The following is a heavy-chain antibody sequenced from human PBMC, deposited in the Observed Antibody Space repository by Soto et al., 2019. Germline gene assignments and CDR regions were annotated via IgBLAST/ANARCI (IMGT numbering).Heavy chain of an antibody. J-gene: IGHJ5*02. D-gene: IGHD2-21*02. Sequence: QVQLQESGPGLVKPSETLSLTCTVSGGSVSSGSDYWSWIRQPPGKGLEWIGYIYYSGSTNYNPSLKSRVTISVDTSKNPFSLKLSSVTAADTAVYYCARGVSYGGNSGGWFDPWGQGTLVTVSS. CDR3: ARGVSYGGNSGGWFDP. CDR2: IYYSGST. CDR1: GGSVSSGSDY. V-gene: IGHV4-61*01.